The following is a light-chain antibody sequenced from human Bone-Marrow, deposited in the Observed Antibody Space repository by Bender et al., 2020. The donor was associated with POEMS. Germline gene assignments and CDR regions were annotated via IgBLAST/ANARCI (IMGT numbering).Light chain of an antibody. Sequence: QSVLTQPPSASGTPGQRVTISCSGGSSNIGAHAVNWYQHLPGTSPKLLIYSSHRRPSEVPDRFAGSRSGTSASLAISRSESEDEADYYCAVWVDSLNGWVVGGGIKLAVL. CDR1: SSNIGAHA. CDR3: AVWVDSLNGWV. J-gene: IGLJ3*02. V-gene: IGLV1-44*01. CDR2: SSH.